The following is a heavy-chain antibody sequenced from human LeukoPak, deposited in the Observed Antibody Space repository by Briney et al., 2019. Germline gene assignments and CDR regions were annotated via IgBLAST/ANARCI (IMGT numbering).Heavy chain of an antibody. Sequence: GASVKVTCKASGYTFTGYYMHWVRQAPGQGLEWMGWINPNSGGTNYAQKFQGRVTMTRDTSISTAYMELSRLRSDDTAVYYCARNTMVRGVADYWGQGTLVTVSS. CDR1: GYTFTGYY. V-gene: IGHV1-2*02. CDR3: ARNTMVRGVADY. J-gene: IGHJ4*02. D-gene: IGHD3-10*01. CDR2: INPNSGGT.